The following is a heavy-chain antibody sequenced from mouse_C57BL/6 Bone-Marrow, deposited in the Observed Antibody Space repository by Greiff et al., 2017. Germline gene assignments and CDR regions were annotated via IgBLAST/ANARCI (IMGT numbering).Heavy chain of an antibody. Sequence: VQLQQSGPELVKPGASVKISCKASGYAFSSSWMNWVKQRPGKGLEWIGRIYPGDGDTNYNGKFKGKATLTADKSSSTAYMQLSSLTSEDSAVYFGARAAYYSNYGGGDYWGQSTTLTVSS. J-gene: IGHJ2*01. V-gene: IGHV1-82*01. CDR3: ARAAYYSNYGGGDY. D-gene: IGHD2-5*01. CDR2: IYPGDGDT. CDR1: GYAFSSSW.